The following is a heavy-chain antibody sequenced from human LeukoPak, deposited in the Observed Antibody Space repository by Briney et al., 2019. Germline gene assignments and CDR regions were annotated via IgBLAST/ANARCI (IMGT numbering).Heavy chain of an antibody. CDR2: MNHSGST. D-gene: IGHD3-22*01. V-gene: IGHV4-34*01. CDR1: GGSFSNYY. CDR3: ARWNYYDEGEAWFDA. Sequence: SETLSLTCAVHGGSFSNYYWTWIRQPPGKGLDCIGEMNHSGSTHYNPALQSRVTISLDTSQKQFSLTMVSVTAADTAVYYCARWNYYDEGEAWFDAWGQGTPVTVSS. J-gene: IGHJ5*01.